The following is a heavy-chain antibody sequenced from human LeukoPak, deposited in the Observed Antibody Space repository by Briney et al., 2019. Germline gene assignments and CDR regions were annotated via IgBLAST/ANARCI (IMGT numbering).Heavy chain of an antibody. D-gene: IGHD5-18*01. Sequence: GGSLRLSCAASGFTFSSYGMHWVRQAPGKGLEWVAFIRYDGSNKYYADSVKGRFTISRDNSKNTLYLQMNSLRAEDTAVYYCAGAPPGYSYFDYWGQGTLVTVSS. V-gene: IGHV3-30*02. CDR3: AGAPPGYSYFDY. CDR2: IRYDGSNK. CDR1: GFTFSSYG. J-gene: IGHJ4*02.